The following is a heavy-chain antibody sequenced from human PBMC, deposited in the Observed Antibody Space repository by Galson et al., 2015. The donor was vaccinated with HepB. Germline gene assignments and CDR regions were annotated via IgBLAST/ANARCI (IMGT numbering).Heavy chain of an antibody. V-gene: IGHV3-23*01. CDR2: INGRGSTR. J-gene: IGHJ5*02. CDR1: GFTFRSYW. D-gene: IGHD3-16*01. CDR3: VKEGSWFGGDWFDP. Sequence: SLRLSCAASGFTFRSYWMHWVRQAPGKGLVWVSGINGRGSTRSYSDAVKGRFSISRDNSKDTVFLQMDNLRAEDTAVYYCVKEGSWFGGDWFDPWGQGALVTVS.